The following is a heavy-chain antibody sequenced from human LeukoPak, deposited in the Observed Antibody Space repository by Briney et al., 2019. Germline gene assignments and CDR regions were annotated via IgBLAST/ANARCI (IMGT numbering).Heavy chain of an antibody. D-gene: IGHD4-17*01. Sequence: ASVKVSCKASGGTFSSYAISWVRQAPGQGLEWMGGIIPIFGTANYAQKFQGRVTITADESTSTAYMELSSLRSEDTAVYYCARGLYGDYGYNWFDPWGQGTLVTVSS. CDR3: ARGLYGDYGYNWFDP. CDR1: GGTFSSYA. V-gene: IGHV1-69*13. J-gene: IGHJ5*02. CDR2: IIPIFGTA.